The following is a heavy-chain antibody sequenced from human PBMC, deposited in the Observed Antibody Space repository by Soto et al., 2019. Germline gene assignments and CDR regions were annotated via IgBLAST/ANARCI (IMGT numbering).Heavy chain of an antibody. CDR2: LIGGHYGT. CDR1: GFTLQNYA. CDR3: AKGKSTGDIDWFDP. J-gene: IGHJ5*02. V-gene: IGHV3-23*01. Sequence: GGSLRLSCTASGFTLQNYAMAWVRQAPGKGLEWVSTLIGGHYGTAYSYSVKGRFTVSRDNSKNCLYLQMNSLGVEDTAMYFCAKGKSTGDIDWFDPWGQGSLVTSPQ. D-gene: IGHD3-10*01.